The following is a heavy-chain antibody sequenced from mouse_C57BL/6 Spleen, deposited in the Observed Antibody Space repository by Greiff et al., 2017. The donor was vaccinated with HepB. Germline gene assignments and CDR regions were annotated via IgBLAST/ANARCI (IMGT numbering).Heavy chain of an antibody. D-gene: IGHD1-1*01. V-gene: IGHV1-64*01. CDR1: GYTFTSHW. J-gene: IGHJ3*01. CDR2: IHPNSGST. CDR3: AREGYGSSEAWFAY. Sequence: QVQLKQPGAELVKPGASVKLSCKASGYTFTSHWMHWVKQRPGQGLEWIGMIHPNSGSTNYNEKFKSKATLTVDKSSSTAYMQLSSLTSEDSAVYYCAREGYGSSEAWFAYWGQGTLVTVSA.